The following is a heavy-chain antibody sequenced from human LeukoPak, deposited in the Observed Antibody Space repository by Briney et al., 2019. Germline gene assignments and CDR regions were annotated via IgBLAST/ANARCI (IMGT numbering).Heavy chain of an antibody. J-gene: IGHJ4*02. D-gene: IGHD6-19*01. CDR2: FDPEDGET. V-gene: IGHV1-24*01. CDR3: ATRVRYSSGWLDY. Sequence: ASVKVSCKVSGYTLTELSMHWVRQAPGKGLEWMGGFDPEDGETIYAQKFQGRVTMTEDTSTDAAYMELSSLRSEDTAVYYCATRVRYSSGWLDYWGQGTLVTVSS. CDR1: GYTLTELS.